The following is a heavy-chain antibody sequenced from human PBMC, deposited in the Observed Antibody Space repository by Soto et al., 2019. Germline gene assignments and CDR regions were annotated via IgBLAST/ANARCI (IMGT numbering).Heavy chain of an antibody. V-gene: IGHV1-69*08. CDR1: GGTFGRYT. D-gene: IGHD3-10*01. CDR3: ARGGKLGGDLDV. Sequence: QVQLVQSGAEVQKPGSSVKVSCKASGGTFGRYTLSWVRQAPGQGLEWMGWIIPILETANYARRFQGRLTITADTSTGTPYMDISGLKSDDTGVYYCARGGKLGGDLDVWGKGTPVTVSS. CDR2: IIPILETA. J-gene: IGHJ6*04.